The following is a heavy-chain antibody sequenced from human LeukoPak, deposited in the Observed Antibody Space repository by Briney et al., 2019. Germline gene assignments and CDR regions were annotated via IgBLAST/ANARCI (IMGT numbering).Heavy chain of an antibody. J-gene: IGHJ6*03. V-gene: IGHV3-21*01. CDR1: GFTFNNYN. CDR3: ARDPYSGLYGNDYYYYMDV. D-gene: IGHD1-26*01. Sequence: GGSLRLSCAASGFTFNNYNMNWVRQAPGKALEWVSSITSSGAYIFYADSVKGRFTISRDNAKDSLYLQMNSLGPEDTAVYYCARDPYSGLYGNDYYYYMDVWGKGTTVTISS. CDR2: ITSSGAYI.